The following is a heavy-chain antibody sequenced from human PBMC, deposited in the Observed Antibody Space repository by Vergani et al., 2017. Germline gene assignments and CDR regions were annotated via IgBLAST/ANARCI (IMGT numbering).Heavy chain of an antibody. Sequence: EVQLLESGGGLVQPGGSLRLSCAASGFTFSSYAMSWVRQAPGEGLEWVSAISVSGGSTYYADAVKGRFTISSDSSKTTLYRQMNSLRAEDTAVYYCAKGGGSCIAIYWCFDLWGRGTLVTVSS. D-gene: IGHD6-13*01. V-gene: IGHV3-23*01. J-gene: IGHJ2*01. CDR3: AKGGGSCIAIYWCFDL. CDR1: GFTFSSYA. CDR2: ISVSGGST.